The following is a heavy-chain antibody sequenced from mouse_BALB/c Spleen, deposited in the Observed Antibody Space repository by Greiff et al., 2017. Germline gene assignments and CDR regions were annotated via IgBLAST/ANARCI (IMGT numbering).Heavy chain of an antibody. CDR1: GYTFSSYW. CDR2: ILPGSGST. D-gene: IGHD3-2*02. CDR3: ASPTRPDLGAY. J-gene: IGHJ3*01. V-gene: IGHV1-9*01. Sequence: VQLQQSGAELMKPGASVKISCKATGYTFSSYWIEWVKQRPGHGLEWIGEILPGSGSTNYNEKFKGKATFTADTSSNTAYMQLSSLTSEDSAVYYCASPTRPDLGAYWGQGTLVTVAA.